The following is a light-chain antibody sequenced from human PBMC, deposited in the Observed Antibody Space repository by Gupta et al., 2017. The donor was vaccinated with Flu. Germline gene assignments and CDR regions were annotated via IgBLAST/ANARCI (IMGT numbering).Light chain of an antibody. J-gene: IGLJ3*02. CDR1: SSNIGSNT. Sequence: VTISCSGSSSNIGSNTVTWYQQLPATAPPLLIFIKILRPSGVPARFSCSTSCASASPVTSGLQSEDEAEDYCSAWDGSPNGLVVFGGGTKLTVL. V-gene: IGLV1-44*01. CDR2: IKI. CDR3: SAWDGSPNGLVV.